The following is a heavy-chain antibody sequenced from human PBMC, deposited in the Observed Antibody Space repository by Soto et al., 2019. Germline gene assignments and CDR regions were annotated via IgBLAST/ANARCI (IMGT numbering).Heavy chain of an antibody. V-gene: IGHV2-5*02. CDR1: GFSLSTSGVG. CDR2: IYWDDDK. J-gene: IGHJ5*02. CDR3: AHRKEEYYYGSGTKSGWFDP. D-gene: IGHD3-10*01. Sequence: QITLKESGPTLVKPTQTLTLTCTFSGFSLSTSGVGVGWIRQPPGKALEWLALIYWDDDKRYSPSLKSRLTTTKDTSKTQVVRTMTNIDPVDTATYYCAHRKEEYYYGSGTKSGWFDPWGQGTLVTVSS.